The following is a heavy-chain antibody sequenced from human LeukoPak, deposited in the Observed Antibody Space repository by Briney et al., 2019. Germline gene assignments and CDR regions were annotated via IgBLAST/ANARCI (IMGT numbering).Heavy chain of an antibody. CDR1: GFTFSSYA. V-gene: IGHV3-7*01. CDR2: IKQDGTEK. Sequence: GRSLRLSCAASGFTFSSYAMHWVRQAPGKGLEWVANIKQDGTEKYYVDSVKGRFTISRDNAKNSLYLQMNSLRAEDTAVYYCTRRYFDLWGQGTLVTVSS. CDR3: TRRYFDL. J-gene: IGHJ4*02.